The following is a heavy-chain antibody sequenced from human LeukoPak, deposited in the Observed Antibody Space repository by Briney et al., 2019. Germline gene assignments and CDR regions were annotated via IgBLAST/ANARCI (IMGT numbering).Heavy chain of an antibody. CDR3: ARTPTGGYGQLS. J-gene: IGHJ5*02. D-gene: IGHD5-12*01. CDR1: GGSISSGSSY. CDR2: IYTSGST. V-gene: IGHV4-61*02. Sequence: PSETLSLTCTASGGSISSGSSYWSWAWIRQSAGSGLEWIGRIYTSGSTNYSPSLKSRVTISLDASQNQFSLRLTSVTAADTATYYCARTPTGGYGQLSWGQGTQVTVSS.